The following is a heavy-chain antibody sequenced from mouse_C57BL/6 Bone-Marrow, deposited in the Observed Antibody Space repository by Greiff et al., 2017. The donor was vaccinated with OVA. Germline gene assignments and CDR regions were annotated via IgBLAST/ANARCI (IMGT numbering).Heavy chain of an antibody. Sequence: QVHVKQPGAELVKPGASVKLSCKASGYTFTSYWMQWVKQRPGQGLEWIGEIDPSDSYTNYNQKFKGKATLTVDTSSSTAYMQLSSLTSEDSAVYYCARWEGDYYGSRPYYYAMDYWGQGTSVTVSS. CDR2: IDPSDSYT. J-gene: IGHJ4*01. D-gene: IGHD1-1*01. V-gene: IGHV1-50*01. CDR1: GYTFTSYW. CDR3: ARWEGDYYGSRPYYYAMDY.